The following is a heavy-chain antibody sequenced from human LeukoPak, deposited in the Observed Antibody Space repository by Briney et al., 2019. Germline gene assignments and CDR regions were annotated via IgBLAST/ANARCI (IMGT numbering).Heavy chain of an antibody. CDR2: ISYDGSNK. D-gene: IGHD3-22*01. V-gene: IGHV3-30-3*01. CDR3: ARPLIVVVINDAFDI. J-gene: IGHJ3*02. Sequence: PGRSLRLSCAASGFTFNSYAMHWVRQAPGKGLEWVAVISYDGSNKYYADSVKGRFTISRDNSKNTLYLQMNSLRAEDTAVYYCARPLIVVVINDAFDIWGQGTMVTVSS. CDR1: GFTFNSYA.